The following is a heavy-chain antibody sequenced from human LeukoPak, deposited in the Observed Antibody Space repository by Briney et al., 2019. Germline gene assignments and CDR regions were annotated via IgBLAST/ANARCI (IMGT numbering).Heavy chain of an antibody. J-gene: IGHJ4*02. Sequence: PSETLSLTCAVYGGSFCGYYWSWIRQPPGKGLEWIGEINHSGSTNYNPSLKSRVTISVDTSKNQFSLKLSSVTAADTAVYYCARGPRAARPFDYWGQGTLVTVSS. CDR1: GGSFCGYY. CDR3: ARGPRAARPFDY. D-gene: IGHD6-6*01. CDR2: INHSGST. V-gene: IGHV4-34*01.